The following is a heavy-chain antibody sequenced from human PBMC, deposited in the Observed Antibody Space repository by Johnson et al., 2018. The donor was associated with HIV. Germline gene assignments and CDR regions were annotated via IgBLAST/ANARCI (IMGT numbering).Heavy chain of an antibody. CDR3: AKVNGDYKTDAFDI. V-gene: IGHV3-30-3*01. CDR1: GFTFSSYT. J-gene: IGHJ3*02. D-gene: IGHD4-17*01. Sequence: QVQLVESGGGLVQPGGSLRLSCAASGFTFSSYTMHWVRHLPDKGPEWVALISYDGSSKYSADSVKGRFTISRDNANNYLYLQMNSLSTEVTAVYYFAKVNGDYKTDAFDIWGQGTMVTVSS. CDR2: ISYDGSSK.